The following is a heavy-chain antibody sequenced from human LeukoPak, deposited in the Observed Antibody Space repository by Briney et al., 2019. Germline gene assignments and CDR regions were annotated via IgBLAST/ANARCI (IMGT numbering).Heavy chain of an antibody. J-gene: IGHJ4*02. D-gene: IGHD3-22*01. Sequence: GGSLRLSCAASGFTFSSNYMSWVRQAPGKGLEWVSVIYSGGSTYYADSVKGRFTISRDNSKNTLYLQMNSLRAEDTAVYYCARDPPIDYYDSSGYYGRGGPSGYFDYWGQGTLVTVSS. CDR3: ARDPPIDYYDSSGYYGRGGPSGYFDY. V-gene: IGHV3-66*02. CDR1: GFTFSSNY. CDR2: IYSGGST.